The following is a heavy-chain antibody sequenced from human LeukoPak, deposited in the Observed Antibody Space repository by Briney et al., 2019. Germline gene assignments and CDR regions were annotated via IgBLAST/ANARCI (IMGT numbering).Heavy chain of an antibody. D-gene: IGHD6-25*01. CDR2: IFHTGST. Sequence: TLSLTCSVSGGSISSGGYSWSWIRQPPGKGLEWIGYIFHTGSTHYNPSLRSRATISADKSKNQFSLRLSSVTAADTAVYYCASISGYYFVMDVWGQGTTVTVSS. CDR1: GGSISSGGYS. CDR3: ASISGYYFVMDV. J-gene: IGHJ6*02. V-gene: IGHV4-30-2*01.